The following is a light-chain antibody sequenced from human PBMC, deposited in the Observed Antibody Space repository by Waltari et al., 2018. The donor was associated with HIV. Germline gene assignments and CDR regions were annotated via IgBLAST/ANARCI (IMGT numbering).Light chain of an antibody. CDR2: GKN. V-gene: IGLV3-19*01. J-gene: IGLJ3*02. CDR3: NSRDSSDNHLV. CDR1: SLRSYY. Sequence: SSELTQDPAVSVALGQTVRITCQGDSLRSYYASWFQQKSGQAPILVIYGKNNRPSGIPDRFSGSRSGNTASLTITGAQAEDEADYYCNSRDSSDNHLVFGGGTKLTVL.